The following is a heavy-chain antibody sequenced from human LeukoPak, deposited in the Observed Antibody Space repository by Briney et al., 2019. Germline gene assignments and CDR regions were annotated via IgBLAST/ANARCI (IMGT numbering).Heavy chain of an antibody. CDR2: LYSGGSGGST. J-gene: IGHJ3*02. D-gene: IGHD1-26*01. V-gene: IGHV3-66*01. CDR3: ARDRTRRELLLGAFDI. Sequence: GGSLRLSCAASGVTVSSNYMSWVRQAPGKGLEWVSVLYSGGSGGSTYYTDSVKGKFTISRDNSKNTLYLQMNSLRAEDTAVYYCARDRTRRELLLGAFDIWGQGTMVTVSS. CDR1: GVTVSSNY.